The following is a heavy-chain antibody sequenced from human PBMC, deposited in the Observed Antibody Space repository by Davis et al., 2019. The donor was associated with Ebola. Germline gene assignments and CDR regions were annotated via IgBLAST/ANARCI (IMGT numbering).Heavy chain of an antibody. J-gene: IGHJ4*02. Sequence: SLKISCAASGFTFDDYAMHWVRQAPGKGLEWVSGISWNSGSIGYADSVKGRFTISRDNAKNSLYLQMNSLRAEDTALYYCAKDSGYSSGWYGGAPDYWGQGTLVTVSS. CDR3: AKDSGYSSGWYGGAPDY. CDR2: ISWNSGSI. D-gene: IGHD6-19*01. V-gene: IGHV3-9*01. CDR1: GFTFDDYA.